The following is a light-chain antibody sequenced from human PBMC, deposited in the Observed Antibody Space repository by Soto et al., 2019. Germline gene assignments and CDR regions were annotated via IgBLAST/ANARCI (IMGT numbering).Light chain of an antibody. V-gene: IGKV1-5*03. CDR2: KAS. CDR3: QQYNSYSPYT. J-gene: IGKJ2*01. CDR1: QSISSW. Sequence: DIPMTQSPSTLSASVGDRVTITCRASQSISSWLAWYQQKPGQAPKLLTYKASSLGSGVPSRFSGSGSGTEFTLTISRLQPDDFATYYCQQYNSYSPYTFGQGTKLEIK.